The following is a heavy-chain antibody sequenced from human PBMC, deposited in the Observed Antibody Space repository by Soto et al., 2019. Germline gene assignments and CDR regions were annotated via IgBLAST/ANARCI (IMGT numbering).Heavy chain of an antibody. J-gene: IGHJ5*02. Sequence: QVQLQESGPGLVKPSETLSPTCTVSGGSISSYYWSWIRQPAGKGLKWIGRIYTSGSTNYNPSLKSRVTMSVDTSKNQFPLKLSSVTAADTAVYYCARDYSSSSEFWFDPWGQGTLVAVCS. D-gene: IGHD6-6*01. CDR1: GGSISSYY. CDR3: ARDYSSSSEFWFDP. CDR2: IYTSGST. V-gene: IGHV4-4*07.